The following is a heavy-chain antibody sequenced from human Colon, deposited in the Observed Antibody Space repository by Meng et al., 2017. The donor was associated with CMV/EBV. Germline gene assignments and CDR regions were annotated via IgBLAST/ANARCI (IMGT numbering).Heavy chain of an antibody. J-gene: IGHJ4*02. CDR2: IGGSGDST. V-gene: IGHV3-23*01. CDR1: FSFSTHA. Sequence: FSFSTHAMQWVRQAPGRGLEWVSVIGGSGDSTYYAASVKGRFTISRDNSKTTLYLQMNSLRDEDTAVYYCATQCWYGACRPTPSSDSWGQGTLVTVSS. D-gene: IGHD6-13*01. CDR3: ATQCWYGACRPTPSSDS.